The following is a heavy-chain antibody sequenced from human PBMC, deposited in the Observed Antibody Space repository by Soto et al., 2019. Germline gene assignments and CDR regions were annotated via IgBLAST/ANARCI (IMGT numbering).Heavy chain of an antibody. J-gene: IGHJ4*02. V-gene: IGHV3-21*01. CDR1: GFTFSSYS. Sequence: EVQLVESGGGLVKPGGSLRLSCAASGFTFSSYSMNWVRQAPGKGLEWVSSISSSSSYIYYADSVKGRFTISRDNANNSLYLQMNSLRAEDTAVYYCARSPGVATIVDWGQGTLVTVSS. CDR3: ARSPGVATIVD. CDR2: ISSSSSYI. D-gene: IGHD5-12*01.